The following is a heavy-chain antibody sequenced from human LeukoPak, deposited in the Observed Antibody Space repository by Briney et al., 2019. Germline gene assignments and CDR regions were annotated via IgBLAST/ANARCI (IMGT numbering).Heavy chain of an antibody. V-gene: IGHV3-23*01. CDR3: AKGSRIGYYDSSGYYYPFDY. D-gene: IGHD3-22*01. CDR1: GFTFSSYA. Sequence: PGGSLRLSCAASGFTFSSYAMSWVRQAPGKGLEWVSAISGSGGSTYYADSVKGRFTISRDNSKNTLYLQMNSLRAEDTAVYYCAKGSRIGYYDSSGYYYPFDYWGQGTLVTVSS. J-gene: IGHJ4*02. CDR2: ISGSGGST.